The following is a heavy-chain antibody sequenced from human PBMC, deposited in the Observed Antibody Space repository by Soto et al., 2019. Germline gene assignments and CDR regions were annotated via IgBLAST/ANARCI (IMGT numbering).Heavy chain of an antibody. D-gene: IGHD1-26*01. CDR3: ARWISGGYSDWFDP. V-gene: IGHV1-18*04. CDR1: GYNFMRYG. CDR2: INVDNGET. Sequence: QVQLVQSGAEVKKPGASVKVSCKASGYNFMRYGFTWVRQAPGQGLEWMGWINVDNGETKYPQKIQGRVTMTTDTSTSTVCMELRSLTSDDTAVYYCARWISGGYSDWFDPWGHGTLVTVSS. J-gene: IGHJ5*02.